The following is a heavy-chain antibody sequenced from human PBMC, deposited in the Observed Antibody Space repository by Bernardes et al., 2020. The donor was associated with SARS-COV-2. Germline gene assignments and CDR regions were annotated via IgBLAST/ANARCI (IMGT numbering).Heavy chain of an antibody. J-gene: IGHJ3*01. CDR3: ARGANDAFDV. CDR1: GFTFSTYN. Sequence: GGTLRLSCVASGFTFSTYNLNWVRQAPGKGLEWLSCISSVFSTIYYADSVRGRFTISRDNAKKSVFLQMDSLRAEDTAVYYCARGANDAFDVWGQGTVVTVSS. V-gene: IGHV3-48*01. CDR2: ISSVFSTI.